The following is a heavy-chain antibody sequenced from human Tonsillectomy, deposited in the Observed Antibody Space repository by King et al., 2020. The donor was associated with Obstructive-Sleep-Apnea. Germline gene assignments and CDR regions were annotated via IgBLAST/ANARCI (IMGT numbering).Heavy chain of an antibody. J-gene: IGHJ6*02. D-gene: IGHD3-3*01. V-gene: IGHV3-23*04. Sequence: VQLVESGGGLVQPGGSLRLSCAASGFTFSSYAMSWVRQAPGKGLEWVSRISASGGSTNSADSVKGRFTISRDNSKNTLYLQMNSLRAEDTAVYYCAKQGTIFGVVTEVDYYGMDVWGQGTTVTVSS. CDR1: GFTFSSYA. CDR2: ISASGGST. CDR3: AKQGTIFGVVTEVDYYGMDV.